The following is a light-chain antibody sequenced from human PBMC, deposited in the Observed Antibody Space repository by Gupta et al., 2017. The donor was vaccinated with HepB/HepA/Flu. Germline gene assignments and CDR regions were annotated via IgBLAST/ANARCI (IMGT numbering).Light chain of an antibody. Sequence: QPVLPPPPSPSGTPGQWVTLSCSGSSSNIGNDNTYWYQQLPGTAPKLLIYNDNQRPSGVPDRFSGSKSGTTASLAISGLRSEDEADYYCVGWDDSLSGYVFGAGTKVTVL. V-gene: IGLV1-47*02. CDR3: VGWDDSLSGYV. CDR1: SSNIGNDN. CDR2: NDN. J-gene: IGLJ1*01.